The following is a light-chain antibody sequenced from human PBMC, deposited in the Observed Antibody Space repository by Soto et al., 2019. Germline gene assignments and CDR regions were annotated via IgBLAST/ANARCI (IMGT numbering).Light chain of an antibody. CDR1: QSVSNNY. Sequence: EIVLTQSPGTLSLSPGERATLSCRASQSVSNNYLAWYQQKPGQAPRLRIYGASNRATGIPDRFSGSGSGTDFTLTISRLEPDYFAVSYCQQYGSSGTFGQGTKVEIK. J-gene: IGKJ1*01. CDR3: QQYGSSGT. V-gene: IGKV3-20*01. CDR2: GAS.